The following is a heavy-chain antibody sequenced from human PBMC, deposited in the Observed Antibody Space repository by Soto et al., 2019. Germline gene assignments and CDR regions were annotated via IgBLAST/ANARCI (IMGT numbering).Heavy chain of an antibody. J-gene: IGHJ6*02. V-gene: IGHV3-30-3*01. CDR2: ISYDGSNK. D-gene: IGHD6-19*01. CDR3: ARSYPGWYGYYYDGMDV. CDR1: GFTFSSYA. Sequence: QVQRVESGGGVVQPGRSLRLSCAASGFTFSSYALHWVRQAPGKGLEWVAVISYDGSNKYYAASVKGRFTISRDNSKNTLYLQMNSLRAEDTAVYYCARSYPGWYGYYYDGMDVWGQGTTVTVSS.